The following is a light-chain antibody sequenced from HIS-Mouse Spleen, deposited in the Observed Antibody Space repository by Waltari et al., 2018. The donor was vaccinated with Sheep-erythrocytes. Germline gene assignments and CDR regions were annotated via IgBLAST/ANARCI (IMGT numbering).Light chain of an antibody. CDR1: SSDVGGYNY. J-gene: IGLJ1*01. CDR3: CSYAGSYNHV. V-gene: IGLV2-11*01. CDR2: DVS. Sequence: QSALTQPRSVSGSPGQSVTISCTGTSSDVGGYNYVPWYQQHPGTAPTLMLDDVSKRPAGVPDRFSGSKSGNTASLTISGLQAEDEADYYCCSYAGSYNHVFATGTKVTVL.